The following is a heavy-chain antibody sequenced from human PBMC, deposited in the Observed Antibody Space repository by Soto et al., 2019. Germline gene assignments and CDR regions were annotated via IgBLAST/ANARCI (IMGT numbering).Heavy chain of an antibody. CDR3: ARPSYNWNYDRTIAMPYFDY. D-gene: IGHD1-7*01. CDR1: GYTPTELS. CDR2: FDPEDGET. J-gene: IGHJ4*02. Sequence: AASVKVSCKVSGYTPTELSMHWGRQAPGKGLEWMGGFDPEDGETIYAQKFQGRVTMTEDTSTDTAYMELSSLRSEDTAVYYCARPSYNWNYDRTIAMPYFDYWGQGTLVTVSS. V-gene: IGHV1-24*01.